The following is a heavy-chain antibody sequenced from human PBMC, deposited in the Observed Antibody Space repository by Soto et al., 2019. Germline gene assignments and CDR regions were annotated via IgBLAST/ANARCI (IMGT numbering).Heavy chain of an antibody. D-gene: IGHD3-3*01. Sequence: QLHLVQSGAVVKKPGASVTVSCSASGYPVTAYYMHWVRQAPGRGLAWLGGITPATGAAKYTPAFQGRVTLAKDTSTSTVFSELSGLTSEDTAIFYWARGGGVGVAGSAAFDMWGQGTLVTVSS. V-gene: IGHV1-2*02. CDR2: ITPATGAA. CDR1: GYPVTAYY. CDR3: ARGGGVGVAGSAAFDM. J-gene: IGHJ3*02.